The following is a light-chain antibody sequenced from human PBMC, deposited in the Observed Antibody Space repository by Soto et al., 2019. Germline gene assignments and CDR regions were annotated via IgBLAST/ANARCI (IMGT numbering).Light chain of an antibody. J-gene: IGKJ1*01. V-gene: IGKV2-28*01. CDR2: LGS. CDR3: MQALQTRWT. CDR1: QSLLHSNGYNY. Sequence: DIVMTQSPLSLPVTPGEPASISCRSSQSLLHSNGYNYLDWYLQKPGQSPQLLIYLGSNRASGVPDRFSGSGSGTDFTLKISRVEAEDVGVYYCMQALQTRWTVCQGTKVEIK.